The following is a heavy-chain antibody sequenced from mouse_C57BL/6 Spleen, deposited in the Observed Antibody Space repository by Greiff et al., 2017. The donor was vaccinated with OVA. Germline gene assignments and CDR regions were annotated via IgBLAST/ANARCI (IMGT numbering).Heavy chain of an antibody. D-gene: IGHD3-2*02. CDR3: ASISGTAQATWFAY. V-gene: IGHV1-80*01. CDR2: IYPGDGDT. J-gene: IGHJ3*01. CDR1: GYAFSSYW. Sequence: QVQLQQSGAELVKPGASVKISCKASGYAFSSYWMNWVKQRPGKGLEWIGQIYPGDGDTNYNGKFKGKATLTADKSSSTAYMQLSSLTSEDSAVYFCASISGTAQATWFAYWGQGTLVTVSA.